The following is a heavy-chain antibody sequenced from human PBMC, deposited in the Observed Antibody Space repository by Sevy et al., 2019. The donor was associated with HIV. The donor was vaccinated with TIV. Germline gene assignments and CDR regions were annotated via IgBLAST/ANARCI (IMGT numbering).Heavy chain of an antibody. CDR2: LYLGGST. J-gene: IGHJ4*02. Sequence: GGSLRLSCAASGLIVSSNFMSWVRQAPGKGLEWVSVLYLGGSTYYADSMKGRLNISRDDSKNTLYHQMNSLRAEDTADYFCARGKHISDYYGSFDYWGQGTLVTVSS. CDR3: ARGKHISDYYGSFDY. V-gene: IGHV3-53*01. D-gene: IGHD3-3*01. CDR1: GLIVSSNF.